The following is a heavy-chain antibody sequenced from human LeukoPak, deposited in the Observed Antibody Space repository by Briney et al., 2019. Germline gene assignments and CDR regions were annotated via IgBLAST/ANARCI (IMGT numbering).Heavy chain of an antibody. CDR2: IYYSGST. V-gene: IGHV4-39*01. CDR1: GGSISSSSYY. J-gene: IGHJ4*02. D-gene: IGHD1-26*01. Sequence: NPSETLSLTCTVSGGSISSSSYYWGWIRQPPGKGLEWIGRIYYSGSTYYNASLQSRVTISIETSKTQISLRLNSVTAADTAIYYCAKSGGYGLIDYWGQGTLVTVSS. CDR3: AKSGGYGLIDY.